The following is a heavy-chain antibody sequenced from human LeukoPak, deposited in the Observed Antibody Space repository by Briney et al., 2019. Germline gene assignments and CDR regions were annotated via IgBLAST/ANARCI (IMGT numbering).Heavy chain of an antibody. J-gene: IGHJ4*02. CDR2: ISSDGSNK. CDR1: GFTFSRYG. CDR3: ARVISSSWSDVDY. D-gene: IGHD6-13*01. Sequence: GGSLRLSCAASGFTFSRYGMNWVRQAPGKGLEWVTIISSDGSNKYYADCVKGRFNASRDNSKNTLYLQMNSLRAEDTAIYFCARVISSSWSDVDYWGQGTLVTVSS. V-gene: IGHV3-33*01.